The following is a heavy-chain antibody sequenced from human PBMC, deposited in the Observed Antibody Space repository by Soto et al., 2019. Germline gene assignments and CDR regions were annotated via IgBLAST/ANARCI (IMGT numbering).Heavy chain of an antibody. V-gene: IGHV3-74*01. D-gene: IGHD3-22*01. Sequence: EVQLRESGGGLVQPGGSLRLSCAASGFNFSAFWMHWVRQAPGKGPMWVSRVHFDGSTTAYADSVRGRFTISRVNAKNTLYLQMESLKVEDTAVYYCARDYYERGPGYYRDYGMDVWGQGTTVTVS. CDR3: ARDYYERGPGYYRDYGMDV. J-gene: IGHJ6*02. CDR2: VHFDGSTT. CDR1: GFNFSAFW.